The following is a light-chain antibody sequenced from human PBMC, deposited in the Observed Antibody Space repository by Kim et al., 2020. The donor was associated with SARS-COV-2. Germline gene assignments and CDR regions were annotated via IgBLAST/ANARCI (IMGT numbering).Light chain of an antibody. J-gene: IGLJ3*02. CDR2: GKN. CDR1: SLRSYY. CDR3: NSRDSSGSEV. Sequence: ALGQTFRITCQGDSLRSYYASWYQQKPGQAPVLVIYGKNNRPSGIPDRFSGSSSGNTASLTITGAQAEDEADYYCNSRDSSGSEVFGGGTQLTVL. V-gene: IGLV3-19*01.